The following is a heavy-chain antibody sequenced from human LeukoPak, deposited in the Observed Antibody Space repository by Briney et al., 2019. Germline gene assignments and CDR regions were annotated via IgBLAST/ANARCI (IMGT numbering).Heavy chain of an antibody. CDR2: ISWNSGSI. CDR3: AKDISFGGYYLDY. V-gene: IGHV3-9*01. Sequence: GGSLRLSCAASGFTFDDYAMHWVRHAPGKGLEWVSGISWNSGSIGYADSVKGRFTISRDNAKNSLYLQMNSLRAEDTALYYCAKDISFGGYYLDYWGQGTLVTVSS. CDR1: GFTFDDYA. D-gene: IGHD3-22*01. J-gene: IGHJ4*02.